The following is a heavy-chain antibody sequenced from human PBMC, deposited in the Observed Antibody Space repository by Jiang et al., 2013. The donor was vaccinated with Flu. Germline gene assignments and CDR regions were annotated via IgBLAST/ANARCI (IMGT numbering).Heavy chain of an antibody. J-gene: IGHJ6*02. CDR1: GGSFSGYY. CDR3: ARGRIYGMDV. CDR2: INHSGST. V-gene: IGHV4-34*01. Sequence: LLKPSETLSLTCAVYGGSFSGYYWSWIRQPPGKGLEWIGEINHSGSTNYNPSLKSRVTISVDTSKNQFSLKLSSVTAADTAVYYCARGRIYGMDVWGQGTTVTVSS.